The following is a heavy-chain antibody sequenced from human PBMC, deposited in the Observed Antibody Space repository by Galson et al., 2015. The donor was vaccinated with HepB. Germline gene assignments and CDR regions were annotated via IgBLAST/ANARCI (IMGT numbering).Heavy chain of an antibody. V-gene: IGHV3-21*01. Sequence: SLRLSCAASGFTFSSYSMNWVRQAPGKGLEWVSSISSSSSYIYYADSVKGRFTISRDNAKNSLYLQMNSLRAEDTAVYYCARDSLRGYCSGGSCYSHWGQGTLVTVSS. CDR2: ISSSSSYI. CDR3: ARDSLRGYCSGGSCYSH. CDR1: GFTFSSYS. D-gene: IGHD2-15*01. J-gene: IGHJ4*02.